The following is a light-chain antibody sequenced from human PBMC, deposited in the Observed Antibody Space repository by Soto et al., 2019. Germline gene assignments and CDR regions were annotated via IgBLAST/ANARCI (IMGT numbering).Light chain of an antibody. CDR1: QSISSW. CDR2: DAS. CDR3: QQYNSYSE. V-gene: IGKV1-5*01. Sequence: DIQMTQSPSTLSASVGDRVTITCRASQSISSWLAWYQQKPGKAPKLLIYDASSLESGAPSRFSGSVSGTEFTLTISSLQPDDFATYYCQQYNSYSEFGQGTKVDIK. J-gene: IGKJ1*01.